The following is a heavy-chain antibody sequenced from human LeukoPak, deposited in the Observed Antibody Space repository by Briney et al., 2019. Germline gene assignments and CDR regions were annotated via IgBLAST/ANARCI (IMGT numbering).Heavy chain of an antibody. Sequence: GGSLRLSCAASGFTFSGYWMYWVRQVPGRGLVWLSQINSDGRSTNYADSVKGRFTISRDNAKNTLYLQMNNLRAEDTAVYYCARVNTHWGVDYWGQGTLVTVSS. CDR1: GFTFSGYW. D-gene: IGHD7-27*01. CDR2: INSDGRST. J-gene: IGHJ4*02. V-gene: IGHV3-74*01. CDR3: ARVNTHWGVDY.